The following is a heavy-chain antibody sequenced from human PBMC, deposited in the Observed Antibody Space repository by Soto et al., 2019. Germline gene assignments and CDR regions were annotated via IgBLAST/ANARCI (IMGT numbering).Heavy chain of an antibody. V-gene: IGHV3-23*01. D-gene: IGHD3-3*01. CDR3: AKDGVDDFWSGYDFSYYYYGMDV. J-gene: IGHJ6*02. CDR1: GFTFSSYA. CDR2: ISGSGGST. Sequence: EVQLLESGGGLVQPGGSLRLSCAASGFTFSSYAMSWVRQAPGKGLEWVSAISGSGGSTYYADSVKGRFTISRDNSKNTXXLQMNXLRXXDXXVYXCAKDGVDDFWSGYDFSYYYYGMDVWGQGTTVTVSS.